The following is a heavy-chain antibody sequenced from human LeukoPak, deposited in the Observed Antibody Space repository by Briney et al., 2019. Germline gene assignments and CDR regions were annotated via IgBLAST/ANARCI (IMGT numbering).Heavy chain of an antibody. V-gene: IGHV3-23*01. Sequence: PGGSLRLSRAASGFTFNSYAMTWVRQAPGKGLEWVSAISGSGSSTYYADSVKGRFTITRDNARNSLYLQMNNLRAEDTAVYFCASLPWLVRWIYYWGQGTLVTVSS. CDR3: ASLPWLVRWIYY. CDR1: GFTFNSYA. D-gene: IGHD6-19*01. CDR2: ISGSGSST. J-gene: IGHJ4*02.